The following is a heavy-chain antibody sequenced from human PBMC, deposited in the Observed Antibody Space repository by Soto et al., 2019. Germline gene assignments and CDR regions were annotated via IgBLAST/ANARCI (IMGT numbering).Heavy chain of an antibody. CDR3: VSSYFVDDCYSPRYYYYGTDV. J-gene: IGHJ6*02. Sequence: PGESLKISCKGSGYSFTSYWIGWVRQMPGKGLEWMGIIYPGDSDTRYSPSFQGQVTISADKSISTAYLQWSSLKASDTAMYYCVSSYFVDDCYSPRYYYYGTDVWGQGTTVTVSS. V-gene: IGHV5-51*01. CDR2: IYPGDSDT. D-gene: IGHD2-21*02. CDR1: GYSFTSYW.